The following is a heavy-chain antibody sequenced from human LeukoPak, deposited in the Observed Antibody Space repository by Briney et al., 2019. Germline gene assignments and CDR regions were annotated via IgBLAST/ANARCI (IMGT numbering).Heavy chain of an antibody. J-gene: IGHJ6*02. Sequence: HPGGSLRLSCAASGFTFNAFGMNWVRQAPGKGLEWVSYIGTTSGAIYYADSVKGRFTISRDNAKNSLYLQINSLRAENTAVYYCARVPAAGVQQSGYYYAMDVWGQGTTVTVSS. CDR1: GFTFNAFG. CDR2: IGTTSGAI. CDR3: ARVPAAGVQQSGYYYAMDV. V-gene: IGHV3-48*04. D-gene: IGHD6-13*01.